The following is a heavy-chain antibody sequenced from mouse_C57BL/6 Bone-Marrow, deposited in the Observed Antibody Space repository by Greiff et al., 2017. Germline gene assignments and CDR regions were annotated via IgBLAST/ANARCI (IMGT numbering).Heavy chain of an antibody. V-gene: IGHV3-5*01. CDR2: IYYSGTI. CDR3: ARDHYGSSYDWYFDV. J-gene: IGHJ1*03. CDR1: GISITTGNYR. Sequence: EVHLVESGPGLVKPSQTVFLTCTVTGISITTGNYRWSWIRQFPGNKLEWIGYIYYSGTITYNPSLTSRTTITRDTPKNQFFLEMNPLTAEDTATYDGARDHYGSSYDWYFDVWGTGTTVTVSS. D-gene: IGHD1-1*01.